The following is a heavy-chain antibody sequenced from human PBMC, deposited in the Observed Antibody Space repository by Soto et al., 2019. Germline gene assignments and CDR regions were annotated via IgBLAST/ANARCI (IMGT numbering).Heavy chain of an antibody. J-gene: IGHJ4*02. Sequence: QVQLVESGGGVVQPGRSLRLSCAASGFTFSSYAMHWVRQAPGKGLEWVAVISYDGSNKYYADSVKGRFTISRDNSKNTLYLQMNSLRAEDTAVYYCAREDFEYSSSLDYWGKGTLVTVSS. CDR3: AREDFEYSSSLDY. V-gene: IGHV3-30-3*01. CDR2: ISYDGSNK. CDR1: GFTFSSYA. D-gene: IGHD6-6*01.